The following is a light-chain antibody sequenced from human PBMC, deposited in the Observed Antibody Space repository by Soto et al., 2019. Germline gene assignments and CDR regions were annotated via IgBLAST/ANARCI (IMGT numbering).Light chain of an antibody. J-gene: IGKJ1*01. Sequence: EIVLTQSPGTLSLSPGERATLSCRASQSVSNNYLAWYQQKPGQAPRLLIYGASNRTTGIPDRFSGSGSGTYFTLTISSLEPEDFAVYYCQQYGSSGTFGQGTKVDI. CDR3: QQYGSSGT. CDR1: QSVSNNY. V-gene: IGKV3-20*01. CDR2: GAS.